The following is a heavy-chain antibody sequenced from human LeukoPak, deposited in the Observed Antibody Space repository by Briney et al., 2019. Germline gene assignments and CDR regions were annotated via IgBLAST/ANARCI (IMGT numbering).Heavy chain of an antibody. V-gene: IGHV1-2*02. CDR1: GYSFTRYF. Sequence: ASVKVSCKASGYSFTRYFIHWVRHAPGQGLEWIGWINPHSGGTNYAQKFQGRDTLTRDPSISTAYMELRRLTSDDAAVYYCARVFGRQDYYDSSGYLDYWGQGTPVTVSS. CDR2: INPHSGGT. J-gene: IGHJ4*02. CDR3: ARVFGRQDYYDSSGYLDY. D-gene: IGHD3-22*01.